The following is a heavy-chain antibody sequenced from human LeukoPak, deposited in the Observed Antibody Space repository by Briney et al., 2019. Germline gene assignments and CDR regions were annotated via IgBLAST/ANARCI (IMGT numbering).Heavy chain of an antibody. CDR1: GFTFSSYS. J-gene: IGHJ6*02. CDR3: ARGQDTAMLKGVYYYGMDV. CDR2: ISSSSSTI. D-gene: IGHD5-18*01. V-gene: IGHV3-48*04. Sequence: QPGGSLRLSCAASGFTFSSYSMNWVRQAPGKGLEWVSYISSSSSTIYYADSVKGRFTISRDNAKNSLYLQMNSLRAEDTAVYYCARGQDTAMLKGVYYYGMDVWGQGTTVTVSS.